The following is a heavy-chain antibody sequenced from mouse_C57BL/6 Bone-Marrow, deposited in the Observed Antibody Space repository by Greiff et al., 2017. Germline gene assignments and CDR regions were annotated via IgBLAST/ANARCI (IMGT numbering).Heavy chain of an antibody. Sequence: VKVVESGAELVKPGASVKMSCKASGYTFTTYPIEWMKQNHGKSLEWIGNFHPYNDDPTYNEKFKGKATLTVEKASITVYLELSRLTSDDSAVYYCARGGNYGGYYFDYWGQGTTLTVSS. CDR1: GYTFTTYP. V-gene: IGHV1-47*01. CDR2: FHPYNDDP. CDR3: ARGGNYGGYYFDY. J-gene: IGHJ2*01. D-gene: IGHD2-1*01.